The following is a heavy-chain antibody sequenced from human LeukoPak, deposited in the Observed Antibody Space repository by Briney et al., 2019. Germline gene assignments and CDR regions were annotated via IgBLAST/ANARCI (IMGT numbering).Heavy chain of an antibody. CDR2: IYYSGST. J-gene: IGHJ1*01. Sequence: SETLSLTCTVSGGSISSYYWSWIRQPPGKGLEWIGYIYYSGSTNYNPSLKSRVTISVDTSKNQFSLKLSSVTAADTAVYYCARLALVVGAEYFQHWGQGTLVTVSS. CDR3: ARLALVVGAEYFQH. V-gene: IGHV4-59*08. CDR1: GGSISSYY. D-gene: IGHD3-22*01.